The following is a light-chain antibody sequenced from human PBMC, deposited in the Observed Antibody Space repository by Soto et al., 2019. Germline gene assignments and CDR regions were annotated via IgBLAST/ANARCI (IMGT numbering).Light chain of an antibody. J-gene: IGKJ1*01. CDR1: QGISSY. CDR2: AAS. CDR3: QQYNSYSWT. V-gene: IGKV1-9*01. Sequence: TQSPATLSASVGDRVTITCRASQGISSYLAWYQQKPGKAPKLLIYAASTLQSGVPSRFGGSGSGTEFTLTISSLQPDDFAIYYCQQYNSYSWTFGQGTKVDIK.